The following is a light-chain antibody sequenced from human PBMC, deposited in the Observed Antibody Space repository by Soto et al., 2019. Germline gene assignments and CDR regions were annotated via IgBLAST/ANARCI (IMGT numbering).Light chain of an antibody. V-gene: IGLV2-11*01. Sequence: QSVLTQPRSVSGSPGQSVTISCTGTSSDVGTYTYVSWYQQHPGKAPKLIIYDVIKRPSGVPDRFSGSKSGNTASLTISGLQAEDEADYYFCSYAGSYTHVFGTGTKLTVL. CDR3: CSYAGSYTHV. CDR1: SSDVGTYTY. J-gene: IGLJ1*01. CDR2: DVI.